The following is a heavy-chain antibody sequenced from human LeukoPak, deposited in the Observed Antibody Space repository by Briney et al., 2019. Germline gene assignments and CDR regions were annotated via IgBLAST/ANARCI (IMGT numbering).Heavy chain of an antibody. CDR1: GGSISTYY. J-gene: IGHJ2*01. V-gene: IGHV4-59*08. CDR3: ARAVGVGRGTYFDL. Sequence: NPSETLSLTCTVSGGSISTYYWSWIRQPPGKGLEWIGYIYYSGSTNYIPSLKSRVTISVDTSKNQFSLKLSSVTAADTALYYCARAVGVGRGTYFDLWGRGTLVTVSS. CDR2: IYYSGST. D-gene: IGHD1-1*01.